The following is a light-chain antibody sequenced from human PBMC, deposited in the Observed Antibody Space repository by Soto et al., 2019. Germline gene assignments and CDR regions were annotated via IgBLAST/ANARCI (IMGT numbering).Light chain of an antibody. CDR2: TAS. J-gene: IGKJ2*03. V-gene: IGKV1-39*01. CDR1: QTVSIY. Sequence: DIQMTQSPSSLAASVGDRVTITCRASQTVSIYVNWYQQKPGRAPSLVMFTASTLPSGVPSRFSGSGSATDFTLPISSLQPEDFATYYCQQSYNSPYSFGQGTKLEIK. CDR3: QQSYNSPYS.